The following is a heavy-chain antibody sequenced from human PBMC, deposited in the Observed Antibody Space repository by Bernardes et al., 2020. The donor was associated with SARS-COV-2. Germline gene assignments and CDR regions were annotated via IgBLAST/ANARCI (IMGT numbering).Heavy chain of an antibody. J-gene: IGHJ6*02. Sequence: GGSLRLSRAASGFTFSNYGMNWVRQAPGKGLEWVSFITSSSSYKFYADSVKGRFTVSRDNAQNSLYLQMNSLRAEDTAVYYCARDRVAYSYYYYGLDVWGQGTTVTVSS. D-gene: IGHD2-15*01. V-gene: IGHV3-21*01. CDR2: ITSSSSYK. CDR1: GFTFSNYG. CDR3: ARDRVAYSYYYYGLDV.